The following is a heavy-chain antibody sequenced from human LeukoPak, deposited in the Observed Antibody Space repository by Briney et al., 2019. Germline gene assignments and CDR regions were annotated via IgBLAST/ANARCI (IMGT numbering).Heavy chain of an antibody. CDR2: MNPNSGNT. CDR3: ARNLWFGEPIDY. J-gene: IGHJ4*02. V-gene: IGHV1-8*01. D-gene: IGHD3-10*01. CDR1: GYTFTSYD. Sequence: ASVKVSCKVSGYTFTSYDINWVRQAAGQGLEWMGWMNPNSGNTGYAQKFQGRVTMTRNTSISTAYMELSSLRSEDTAVYYCARNLWFGEPIDYWGQGTLVTVSS.